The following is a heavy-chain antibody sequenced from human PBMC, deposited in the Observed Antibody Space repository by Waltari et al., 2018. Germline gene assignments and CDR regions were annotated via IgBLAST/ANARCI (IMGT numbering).Heavy chain of an antibody. Sequence: QVRLEESGPRMVKASETLSLTCTVSGYSISNGYYWGWIRRTPGGGLEWIENMFHDGRGYDNPSLRSRVSISVDTSKNQLSLRLNSVTAADTAKYYCARISSGDLAFDSWGHGIPVIVS. CDR3: ARISSGDLAFDS. CDR1: GYSISNGYY. D-gene: IGHD2-21*01. CDR2: MFHDGRG. J-gene: IGHJ5*01. V-gene: IGHV4-38-2*02.